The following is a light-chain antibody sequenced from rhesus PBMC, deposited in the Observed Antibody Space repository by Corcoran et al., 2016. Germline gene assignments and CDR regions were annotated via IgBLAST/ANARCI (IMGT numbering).Light chain of an antibody. Sequence: DIQMTQSPSSLSASVGDRVTITCRTSENVNNYLNWYQQKPGKAPKLLTKKASTLQSGVPSRFSGSGSGTDYTFTISSLQSEDVATYYCQHNYGTPLTFGGGTKVEIK. CDR1: ENVNNY. CDR2: KAS. J-gene: IGKJ4*01. V-gene: IGKV1-74*01. CDR3: QHNYGTPLT.